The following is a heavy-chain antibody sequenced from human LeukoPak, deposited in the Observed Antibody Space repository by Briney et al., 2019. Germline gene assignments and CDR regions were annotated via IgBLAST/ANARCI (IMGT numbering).Heavy chain of an antibody. CDR1: GFTISSYA. Sequence: HPGGSLRLSCAASGFTISSYAMSWVRQAPGKGLEWVSAISGSGGSTYYADSVKGRFTISRDNAKSLLYLQMNSLRAEDSALYYCARWGVSAGLDSWGQGTLVTVSS. CDR2: ISGSGGST. CDR3: ARWGVSAGLDS. V-gene: IGHV3-23*01. J-gene: IGHJ5*01. D-gene: IGHD3-10*01.